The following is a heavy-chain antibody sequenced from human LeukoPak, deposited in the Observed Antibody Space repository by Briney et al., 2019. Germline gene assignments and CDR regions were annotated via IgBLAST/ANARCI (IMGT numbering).Heavy chain of an antibody. D-gene: IGHD2-2*01. J-gene: IGHJ4*02. Sequence: GGFLRLSCAASGFTFSSYAMSWVRQAPGEGLEWVSSLDESGSATYYADSVKGRFTISRDNSKNTLYLQMDSLRAEDTAVYYCAKKGSLVSPGNYFDYWGQGTLVTVSS. CDR1: GFTFSSYA. V-gene: IGHV3-23*05. CDR3: AKKGSLVSPGNYFDY. CDR2: LDESGSAT.